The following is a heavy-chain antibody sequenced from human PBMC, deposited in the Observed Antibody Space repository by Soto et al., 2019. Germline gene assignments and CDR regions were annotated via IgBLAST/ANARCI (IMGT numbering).Heavy chain of an antibody. D-gene: IGHD6-13*01. V-gene: IGHV1-69*06. CDR1: GGTFSSYA. Sequence: ASVKVSCTASGGTFSSYAIRWVRDAPGQGLEWMGGIIPIFGTANYAQKFQGRVTITADKSTSTAYMELTSLRSEDTAVYYCARLQQLHYDYYGMDVWGQGTTVTVSS. J-gene: IGHJ6*02. CDR3: ARLQQLHYDYYGMDV. CDR2: IIPIFGTA.